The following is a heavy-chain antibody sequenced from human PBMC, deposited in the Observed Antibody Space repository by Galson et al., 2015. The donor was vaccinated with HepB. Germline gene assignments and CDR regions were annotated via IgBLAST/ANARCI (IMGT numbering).Heavy chain of an antibody. V-gene: IGHV7-4-1*02. D-gene: IGHD5-12*01. Sequence: SVKVSCKASGYTFTSYAMNWVRQAPGQGLEWMGWINTNTGNPTYAQGFTGRFVFSLDTSVSTAYLQISSLKAEDTAVYYCARDVFNSGYDQGDYWGQGTLVTVSS. CDR2: INTNTGNP. CDR1: GYTFTSYA. J-gene: IGHJ4*02. CDR3: ARDVFNSGYDQGDY.